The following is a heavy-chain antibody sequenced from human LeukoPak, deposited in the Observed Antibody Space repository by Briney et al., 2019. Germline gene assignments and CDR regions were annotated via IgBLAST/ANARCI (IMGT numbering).Heavy chain of an antibody. CDR2: INWNGVGT. J-gene: IGHJ4*02. Sequence: GGSLRLSCAASGFTFDDYGMIWVRQAPGQGLEWVSYINWNGVGTAYADSVKGRFTISRDNAKNSLYLQMNSLRAEDTAVYYCARFTMLGAFFDYWGQGTLVTVSS. CDR3: ARFTMLGAFFDY. V-gene: IGHV3-20*04. D-gene: IGHD3-10*02. CDR1: GFTFDDYG.